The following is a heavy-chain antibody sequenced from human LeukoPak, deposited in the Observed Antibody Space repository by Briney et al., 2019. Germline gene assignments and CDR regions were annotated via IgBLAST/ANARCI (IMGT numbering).Heavy chain of an antibody. CDR1: GFTFSSYS. CDR2: ISSSSSYI. J-gene: IGHJ4*02. D-gene: IGHD3-10*01. CDR3: AKDSRVTVTMVRGVTFDY. V-gene: IGHV3-21*04. Sequence: GGSLRLSCAASGFTFSSYSMNWVRQAPGKGLEWVSSISSSSSYIYYADSVKGRFTISRDNAKNSLYLQMNSLRAEDTAVYYCAKDSRVTVTMVRGVTFDYWGQGTLVTVSS.